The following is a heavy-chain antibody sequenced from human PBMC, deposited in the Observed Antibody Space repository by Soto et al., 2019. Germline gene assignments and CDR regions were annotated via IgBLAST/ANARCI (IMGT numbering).Heavy chain of an antibody. CDR1: GDSISSGGYY. CDR3: ARGQDRYDGSGYYHTWFDP. D-gene: IGHD3-22*01. J-gene: IGHJ5*02. V-gene: IGHV4-31*03. Sequence: NPSETLSLTCTVSGDSISSGGYYWSWIRHHPGKGLDWIGSLYYSGTTYYNPSLKSRLTFSVDTSRNQFSLRLSSVTAADTAVYYCARGQDRYDGSGYYHTWFDPWGQGTRVTVSS. CDR2: LYYSGTT.